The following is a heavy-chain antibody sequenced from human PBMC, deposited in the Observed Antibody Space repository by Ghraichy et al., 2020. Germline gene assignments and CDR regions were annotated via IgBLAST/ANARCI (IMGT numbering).Heavy chain of an antibody. Sequence: ASVKVSCKASGYTFTGYYMHWVRQAPGQGLEWMGWINPNSGGTNYAQKFQGRVTMTRDTSISTAYMELSRLRSDDTAVYYCARGHPIAVAGTEDYLGQGTVVTVSS. CDR3: ARGHPIAVAGTEDY. CDR1: GYTFTGYY. V-gene: IGHV1-2*02. CDR2: INPNSGGT. D-gene: IGHD6-19*01. J-gene: IGHJ4*02.